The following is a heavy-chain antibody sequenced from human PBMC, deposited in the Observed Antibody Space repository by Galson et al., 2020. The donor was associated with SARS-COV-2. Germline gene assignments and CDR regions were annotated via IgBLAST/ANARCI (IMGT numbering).Heavy chain of an antibody. D-gene: IGHD2-2*01. CDR1: GYTFTSYG. CDR3: ARGIYCSSTSCYFRYYYYMDV. CDR2: ISTYNGNT. J-gene: IGHJ6*03. Sequence: ASVKVSCKASGYTFTSYGINWVRQAPGQGLEWMGWISTYNGNTKYAQKLQGRVTMTTDTSTSTAYMELRSLRSDDTAVYYCARGIYCSSTSCYFRYYYYMDVWGKGTTVTVSS. V-gene: IGHV1-18*04.